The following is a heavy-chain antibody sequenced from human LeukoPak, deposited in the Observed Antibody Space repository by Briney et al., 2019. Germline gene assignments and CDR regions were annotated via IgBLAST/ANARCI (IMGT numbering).Heavy chain of an antibody. Sequence: ASVKVSCKASGYTFTSYYMHWVRQAPGQGLEWMGIINPSGGSTSYAQKFQGRVTMTRDTSTSTVYMELSSLRSEDTAVYYCAREFGYSLEWLFPTLKYYYYGMDVWGQGTTVTVSS. CDR3: AREFGYSLEWLFPTLKYYYYGMDV. J-gene: IGHJ6*02. CDR1: GYTFTSYY. CDR2: INPSGGST. V-gene: IGHV1-46*01. D-gene: IGHD3-3*01.